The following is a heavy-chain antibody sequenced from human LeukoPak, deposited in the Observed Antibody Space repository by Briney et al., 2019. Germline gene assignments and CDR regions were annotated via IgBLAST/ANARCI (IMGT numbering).Heavy chain of an antibody. D-gene: IGHD4-23*01. CDR2: INPNSGGT. Sequence: ASVKVSCKASGYTFTGYYMHWVRQAPGQGLEWMGWINPNSGGTNYAQKFQGRVTMTRDTSISTAYTELSRLRSDDTAVYYSARDEYGGNFYYYYYYMDVWGKGTTVTVSS. CDR3: ARDEYGGNFYYYYYYMDV. V-gene: IGHV1-2*02. J-gene: IGHJ6*03. CDR1: GYTFTGYY.